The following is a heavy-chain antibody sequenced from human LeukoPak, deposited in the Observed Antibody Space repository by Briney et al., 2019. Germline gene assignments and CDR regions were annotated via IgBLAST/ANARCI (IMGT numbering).Heavy chain of an antibody. J-gene: IGHJ5*02. CDR2: ISGSGGST. V-gene: IGHV3-23*01. D-gene: IGHD3-10*01. CDR3: AKTRGETYYYGSGSYNR. CDR1: GFTFSSYA. Sequence: GGSLRLSCAASGFTFSSYAMSWVRQAPGKGLEWVSGISGSGGSTYYADSVKGRFTISRDDPHNTLYLQMNSLRAEDTAVYYCAKTRGETYYYGSGSYNRWGQGTLVTVSS.